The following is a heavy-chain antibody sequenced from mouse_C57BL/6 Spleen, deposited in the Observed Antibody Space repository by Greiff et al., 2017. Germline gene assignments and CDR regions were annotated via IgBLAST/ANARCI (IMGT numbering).Heavy chain of an antibody. CDR1: GFTFSDYG. CDR3: ARRGGMDY. J-gene: IGHJ4*01. CDR2: ISSGSSTI. V-gene: IGHV5-17*01. Sequence: EVKLVESGGGLVKPGGSLKLSCAASGFTFSDYGMHWVRQAPEKGLEWVAYISSGSSTIYYADTVKGRFTIARDNAKNTLFLQMTSLRSEDTAMXYCARRGGMDYWGQGTSVTVSS.